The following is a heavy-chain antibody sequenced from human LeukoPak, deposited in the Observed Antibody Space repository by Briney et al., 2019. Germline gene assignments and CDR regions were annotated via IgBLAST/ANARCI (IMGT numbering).Heavy chain of an antibody. D-gene: IGHD6-6*01. CDR2: ISRTSTYI. CDR3: ARTLDVEYSSSQDY. Sequence: PGGSLRLSCAASGFTFSSYEMNWVRQAPGKGLEWVSGISRTSTYIYYADSVQGRFTISRDNAKNSLYPQMDSLRAEDTAVYYCARTLDVEYSSSQDYWGQGTLVTVSS. J-gene: IGHJ4*02. CDR1: GFTFSSYE. V-gene: IGHV3-21*01.